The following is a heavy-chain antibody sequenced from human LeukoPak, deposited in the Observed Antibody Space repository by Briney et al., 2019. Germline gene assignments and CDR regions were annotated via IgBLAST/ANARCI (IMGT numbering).Heavy chain of an antibody. CDR2: ISSSSSTI. CDR1: GFTFSNAW. CDR3: ARGEEYYYDSSGYYYYFDY. D-gene: IGHD3-22*01. J-gene: IGHJ4*02. V-gene: IGHV3-48*02. Sequence: GGSLRLSCAASGFTFSNAWMSWVRQAPGKGLEWVSYISSSSSTIYYADSVKGRFTISRDNAKNSLYLQMNSLRDEDTAVYYCARGEEYYYDSSGYYYYFDYWGQGTLVTVSS.